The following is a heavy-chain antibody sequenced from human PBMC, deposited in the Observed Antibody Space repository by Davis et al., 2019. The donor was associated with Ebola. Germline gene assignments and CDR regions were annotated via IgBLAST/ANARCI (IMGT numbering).Heavy chain of an antibody. J-gene: IGHJ6*02. D-gene: IGHD3-3*01. V-gene: IGHV1-18*01. CDR3: ARALWLSYPMDV. Sequence: AASVKVSCKASGYTFTSYAMHWVRQAPGQRLEWMGWISAYNGNTNYAQKLQGRVTMTTDTSTSTAYMELRSLRSDDTAVYYCARALWLSYPMDVWGQGTTVTVSS. CDR2: ISAYNGNT. CDR1: GYTFTSYA.